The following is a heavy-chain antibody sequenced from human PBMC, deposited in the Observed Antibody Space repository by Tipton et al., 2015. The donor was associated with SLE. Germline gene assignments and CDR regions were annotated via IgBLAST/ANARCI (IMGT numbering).Heavy chain of an antibody. CDR3: VRDGGNGYNDIDY. V-gene: IGHV3-53*05. J-gene: IGHJ4*02. CDR2: IYSGGST. Sequence: LSLTCAVYGGSFSNYYWSWFRQPPGKGLEWVSVIYSGGSTYSADSVKGRFTISRDSSENTVYLQMNSLRAEDTAVYFCVRDGGNGYNDIDYWGQGTLVTVSS. D-gene: IGHD5-24*01. CDR1: GGSFSNYY.